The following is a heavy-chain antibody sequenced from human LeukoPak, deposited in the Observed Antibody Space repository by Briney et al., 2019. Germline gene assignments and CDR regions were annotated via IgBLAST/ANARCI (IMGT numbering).Heavy chain of an antibody. CDR1: GYTFTGYY. J-gene: IGHJ4*02. CDR2: INPSGGST. Sequence: GASVKVSCKASGYTFTGYYMHWVRQAPEQGLEWMGIINPSGGSTSYAQKFQGRVTMTRDMSTSTVYMELSSLRSEDTAVYYCARGSGYYYYFDYWGQGTLVTVSS. D-gene: IGHD3-22*01. V-gene: IGHV1-46*01. CDR3: ARGSGYYYYFDY.